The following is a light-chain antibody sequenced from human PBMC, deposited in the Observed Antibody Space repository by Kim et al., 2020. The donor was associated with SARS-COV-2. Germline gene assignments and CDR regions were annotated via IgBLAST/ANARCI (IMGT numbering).Light chain of an antibody. V-gene: IGLV1-44*01. CDR3: ATWDVSLNGWV. J-gene: IGLJ3*02. CDR2: NDN. CDR1: RSNVGLHF. Sequence: GQRVTISGSVRRSNVGLHFVKWYQQLPGTAPKVFIYNDNQRPSGVPDRFSGSRSGTSASLAISGLQSEDEADYYCATWDVSLNGWVFGGGTQLTVL.